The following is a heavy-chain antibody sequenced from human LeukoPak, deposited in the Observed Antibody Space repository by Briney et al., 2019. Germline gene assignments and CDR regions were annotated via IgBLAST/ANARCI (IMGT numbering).Heavy chain of an antibody. D-gene: IGHD6-6*01. V-gene: IGHV3-7*01. Sequence: GGSLRLSCAASGFTFSSYWMSWVRQAPGKGLEWVANIKHDGSEKYYVDSVKGRFTISRDNAKNSLYLQMNSLRAEDTAVYYCARDSAGSSFDYWGQGTLVTVSS. CDR2: IKHDGSEK. J-gene: IGHJ4*02. CDR3: ARDSAGSSFDY. CDR1: GFTFSSYW.